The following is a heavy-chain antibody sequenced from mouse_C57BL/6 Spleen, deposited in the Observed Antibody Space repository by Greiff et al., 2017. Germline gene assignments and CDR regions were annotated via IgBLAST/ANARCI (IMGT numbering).Heavy chain of an antibody. J-gene: IGHJ1*03. V-gene: IGHV5-4*01. CDR1: GFTFSSYA. D-gene: IGHD2-5*01. Sequence: EVQLVESGGGLVKPGGSLKLSCAASGFTFSSYAMSWVRQTPEKRLEWVATISVGGSYTAYTDKVKGRFTISRDNTKNMLYLQMSHLQSEDTAMYYCTRERRYSRRYFDVRGTGTTVTVSS. CDR2: ISVGGSYT. CDR3: TRERRYSRRYFDV.